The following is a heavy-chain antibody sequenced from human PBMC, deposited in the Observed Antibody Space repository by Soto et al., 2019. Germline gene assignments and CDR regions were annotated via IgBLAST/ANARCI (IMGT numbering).Heavy chain of an antibody. CDR1: GGTFSSYT. J-gene: IGHJ6*03. Sequence: SVKVSCKASGGTFSSYTISWVRQAPGQGLEWMGRIIPILGIANYAQKFQGRVTITADKSTSTAYMELSSLRSEDTAVYYCARLSGGSCYFCSSPGAYYYYMHVWGKGTTVTVS. CDR3: ARLSGGSCYFCSSPGAYYYYMHV. V-gene: IGHV1-69*02. CDR2: IIPILGIA. D-gene: IGHD2-15*01.